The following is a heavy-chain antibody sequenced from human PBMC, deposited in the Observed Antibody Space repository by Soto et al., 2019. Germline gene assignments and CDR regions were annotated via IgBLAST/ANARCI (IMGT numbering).Heavy chain of an antibody. J-gene: IGHJ6*02. CDR1: GFTFSSYA. V-gene: IGHV3-30-3*01. D-gene: IGHD2-15*01. CDR3: AREEDCSGGSCYPQPDYYCGMDV. CDR2: ISYDGSNK. Sequence: QVQLVESGGGVVQPGRSLRLSCAASGFTFSSYAMHWVRQAPGKGLEWVAVISYDGSNKYYADSVKGRFTISRDNSKNTLYLQMNSLRAEDTAVYYCAREEDCSGGSCYPQPDYYCGMDVWGQGTTVTVSS.